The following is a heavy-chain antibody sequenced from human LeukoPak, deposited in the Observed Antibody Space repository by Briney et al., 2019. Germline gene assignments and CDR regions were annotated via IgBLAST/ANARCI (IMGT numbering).Heavy chain of an antibody. CDR1: GGTFSSYA. V-gene: IGHV1-18*01. Sequence: ASVKVSCKASGGTFSSYAISWVRQAPGQGLEWMGWISAYNGNTNYAQKLQGRVTMTTDTSTSTAYMELRSLRSDDTAVYYCARDMLDYVWGSYRTPLYWGQGTLVTVSS. D-gene: IGHD3-16*02. CDR3: ARDMLDYVWGSYRTPLY. CDR2: ISAYNGNT. J-gene: IGHJ4*02.